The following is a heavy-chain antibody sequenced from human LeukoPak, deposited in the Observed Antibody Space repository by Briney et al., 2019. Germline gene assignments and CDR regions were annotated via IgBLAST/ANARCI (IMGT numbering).Heavy chain of an antibody. Sequence: GGSLRLSCAASGFTFSSYSMNWVRQAPGKGLEWVAVISYDGSNKYYADSVKGRFTISRDNSKNTLYLQMNSLRAEDTAVYYCAKDGWEEQWLVGYFDYWGQGTLVTVSS. V-gene: IGHV3-30*18. CDR2: ISYDGSNK. J-gene: IGHJ4*02. D-gene: IGHD6-19*01. CDR3: AKDGWEEQWLVGYFDY. CDR1: GFTFSSYS.